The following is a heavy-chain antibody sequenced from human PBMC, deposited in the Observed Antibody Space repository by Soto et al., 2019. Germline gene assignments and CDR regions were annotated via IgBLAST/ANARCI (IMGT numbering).Heavy chain of an antibody. Sequence: GGSLRLSCAASGFTFTSYSMNWVRQAPGKGLEWVSYISSSSNTIYYADSVKGRFTISRDNAKTSLYLQMSRLTAEDTAVYYCARYVSGSSIAAPYFDYWGQGTLVPVSS. D-gene: IGHD6-6*01. J-gene: IGHJ4*02. CDR1: GFTFTSYS. CDR2: ISSSSNTI. V-gene: IGHV3-48*01. CDR3: ARYVSGSSIAAPYFDY.